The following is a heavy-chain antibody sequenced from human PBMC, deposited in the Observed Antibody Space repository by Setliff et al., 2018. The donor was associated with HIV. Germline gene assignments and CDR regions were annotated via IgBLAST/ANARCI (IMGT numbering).Heavy chain of an antibody. Sequence: PSETLSLTCTVSGGSINSTSYYCGWIRQPPGNGLEWIGSIYHTGSTYYKPSLKSRVTISGDTSKNQFSLRLSSVAAGDTAVYYCARSIVPVASGYYYFEYWGQGTLVTVSS. V-gene: IGHV4-39*01. D-gene: IGHD3-3*01. J-gene: IGHJ4*02. CDR2: IYHTGST. CDR1: GGSINSTSYY. CDR3: ARSIVPVASGYYYFEY.